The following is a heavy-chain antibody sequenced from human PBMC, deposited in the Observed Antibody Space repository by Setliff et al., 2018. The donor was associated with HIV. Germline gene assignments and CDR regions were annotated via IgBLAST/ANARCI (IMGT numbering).Heavy chain of an antibody. J-gene: IGHJ5*02. Sequence: SETLSLTCTVSGGSISSYCWNWIRQSPGRGLEWIGFIFSSGSTKYNPSLQSRVTMSIDTSRNQFSLKLTSVTAADTAVYYCARRIDNSGSFPDKNWFDTWGQGSLVTVSS. CDR3: ARRIDNSGSFPDKNWFDT. D-gene: IGHD3-10*01. V-gene: IGHV4-4*09. CDR2: IFSSGST. CDR1: GGSISSYC.